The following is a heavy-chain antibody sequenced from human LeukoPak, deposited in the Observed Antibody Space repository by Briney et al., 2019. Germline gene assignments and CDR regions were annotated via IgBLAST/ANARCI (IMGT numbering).Heavy chain of an antibody. Sequence: SCKASGYTFTSYYMHWVRQAPGKGLVWVSRISSDGITTTYADSVKGRFTISRDNAKNTLYLQMNSLRAEDTALYFCARDPDRSGWSTFEYWGQGTLVTVSS. CDR1: GYTFTSYY. J-gene: IGHJ4*02. CDR3: ARDPDRSGWSTFEY. CDR2: ISSDGITT. D-gene: IGHD6-19*01. V-gene: IGHV3-74*01.